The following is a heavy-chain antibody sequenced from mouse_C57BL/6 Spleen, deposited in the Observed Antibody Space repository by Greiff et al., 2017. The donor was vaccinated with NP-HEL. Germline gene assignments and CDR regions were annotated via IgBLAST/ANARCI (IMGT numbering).Heavy chain of an antibody. V-gene: IGHV5-17*01. J-gene: IGHJ3*01. CDR2: ISSGISTL. Sequence: EVMLVESGGGLVKPGGSLKLSCAASGFTFSDYGLHWVRQAPEKGLAWVAYISSGISTLSYADTVKCRFTISRYNAKNTLFLQMTSLSSEDTAMYYCARPGYGSIFAYWGQGTLVTVSA. CDR1: GFTFSDYG. D-gene: IGHD1-1*01. CDR3: ARPGYGSIFAY.